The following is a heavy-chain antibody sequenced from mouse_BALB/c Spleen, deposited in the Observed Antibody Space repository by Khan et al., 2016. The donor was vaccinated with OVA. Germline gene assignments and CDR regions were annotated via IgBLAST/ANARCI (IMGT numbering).Heavy chain of an antibody. J-gene: IGHJ1*01. V-gene: IGHV5-6-3*01. D-gene: IGHD2-14*01. CDR1: GLTFSRFG. CDR3: ARIYYRYDAGYWYFDV. CDR2: INSNGGST. Sequence: EVELVESGGGLVQPGGSLKLSCAASGLTFSRFGMSWVRQTPDKRLELVATINSNGGSTYYPDSVKGRFTISRDTAKNTLYLQMSSLKSEDTAMYYCARIYYRYDAGYWYFDVWGAGTTVTVSS.